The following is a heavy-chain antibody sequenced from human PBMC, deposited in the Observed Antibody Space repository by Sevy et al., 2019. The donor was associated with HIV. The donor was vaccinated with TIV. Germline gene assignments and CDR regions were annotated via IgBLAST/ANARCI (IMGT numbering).Heavy chain of an antibody. D-gene: IGHD5-18*01. J-gene: IGHJ3*02. CDR2: ISNTGIYI. CDR3: ARYEEDTTLVNAFDI. Sequence: GGSLRLSCAASGFTFSSYIINWVRQAPGKGLEWVSSISNTGIYIYYADSVKGRFTISRDNAKNSLYLQMNSLRAEDTAVYYCARYEEDTTLVNAFDIWAQGTMVTVSS. V-gene: IGHV3-21*01. CDR1: GFTFSSYI.